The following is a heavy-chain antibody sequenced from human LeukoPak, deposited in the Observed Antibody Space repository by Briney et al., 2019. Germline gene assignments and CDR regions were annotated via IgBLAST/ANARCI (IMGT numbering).Heavy chain of an antibody. CDR2: IDYSGTT. Sequence: PSETLSLTCTVSGGSISSYYWSWIRQPPGKGLEWIGYIDYSGTTYYNPSLNSRVAMSIDTYDNQFSLKLSSVTAADTAVYYCARFGQAADYWGQGALVTVSS. CDR3: ARFGQAADY. CDR1: GGSISSYY. D-gene: IGHD3-16*01. V-gene: IGHV4-59*01. J-gene: IGHJ4*02.